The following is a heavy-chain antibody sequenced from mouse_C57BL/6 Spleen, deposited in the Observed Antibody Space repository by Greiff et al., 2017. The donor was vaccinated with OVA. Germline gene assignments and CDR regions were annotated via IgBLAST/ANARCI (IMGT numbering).Heavy chain of an antibody. D-gene: IGHD1-1*01. CDR3: TRADIYYGSSYFFDY. CDR1: GFTFSSYA. V-gene: IGHV5-9-1*02. CDR2: ISSGGDYI. J-gene: IGHJ2*01. Sequence: DVMLVESGEGLVKPGGSLKLSCAASGFTFSSYAMSWVRQTPEKRLEWVAYISSGGDYIYYADTVKGRFTISRDNARNTLYLQMSSLKSEDTAMYYCTRADIYYGSSYFFDYWGQGTTLTVSS.